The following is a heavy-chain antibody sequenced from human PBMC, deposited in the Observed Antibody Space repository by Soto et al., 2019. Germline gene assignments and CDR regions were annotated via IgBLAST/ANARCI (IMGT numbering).Heavy chain of an antibody. J-gene: IGHJ4*02. V-gene: IGHV1-46*01. D-gene: IGHD3-9*01. CDR3: ARAVRGGLTGVTPGY. CDR2: LNPTAGRT. Sequence: QVQLVQSAAEVRKPGASVKVSCRTSGYTFTTYLMHWIRQAPGQGLEWMGILNPTAGRTSYSQKFQGRVTMTSDASTSTAYMELTSLRSDDTAVYYCARAVRGGLTGVTPGYWGQGTLVTVSS. CDR1: GYTFTTYL.